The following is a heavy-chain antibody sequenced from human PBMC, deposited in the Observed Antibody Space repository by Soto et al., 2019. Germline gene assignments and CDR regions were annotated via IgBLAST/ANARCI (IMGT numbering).Heavy chain of an antibody. Sequence: ASVQVSFKASGYTFTGYYMHWLRQSPGQGLEWMGWINPNSGGTNYAQKFQGWVTMTRDTSISTAYMELSRLRSDDTSVYYCAREGNSSSPLRFWGQGTLVTVSS. CDR3: AREGNSSSPLRF. V-gene: IGHV1-2*04. CDR2: INPNSGGT. D-gene: IGHD6-6*01. CDR1: GYTFTGYY. J-gene: IGHJ4*02.